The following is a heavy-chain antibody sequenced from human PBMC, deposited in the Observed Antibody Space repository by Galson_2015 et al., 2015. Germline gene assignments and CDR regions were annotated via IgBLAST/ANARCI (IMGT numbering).Heavy chain of an antibody. D-gene: IGHD3-22*01. Sequence: SVKVSCTASGVTFSSDSISWVRQAPGQGLEWVGRIIPILGIANSAQKVQGRVTITADKSTSTAYMELSSLRSGDTAVYYCARVGYDSPPYWGQGTLVTVSS. CDR2: IIPILGIA. J-gene: IGHJ4*02. V-gene: IGHV1-69*02. CDR3: ARVGYDSPPY. CDR1: GVTFSSDS.